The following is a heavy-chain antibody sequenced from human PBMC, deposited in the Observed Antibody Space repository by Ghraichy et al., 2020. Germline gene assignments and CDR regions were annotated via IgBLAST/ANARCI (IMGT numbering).Heavy chain of an antibody. CDR1: GFTFSSYA. J-gene: IGHJ4*02. V-gene: IGHV3-30-3*01. CDR2: ISYDGSNK. D-gene: IGHD3-9*01. CDR3: LSSGIMTSNNILTVYHGD. Sequence: GGSLRLSCAAFGFTFSSYAMHWVRQAPGKGLEWVAVISYDGSNKYYADSVKGRFTISRDNPKNTLYLQINSLRAEDTAVYYCLSSGIMTSNNILTVYHGDWGQGTLVTVSS.